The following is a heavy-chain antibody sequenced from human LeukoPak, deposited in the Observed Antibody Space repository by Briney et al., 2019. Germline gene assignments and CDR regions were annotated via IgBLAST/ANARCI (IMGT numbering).Heavy chain of an antibody. Sequence: SQTLSLTCTVSGVSISSGSYYWRWIRQPAGKGLEWIGRIYTSGSTNYNPSLKSRVTISVDTSKNQFSLKLSSVTAADTAVYYCARGADTAMVTGWGQGTLVTVSS. V-gene: IGHV4-61*02. CDR2: IYTSGST. J-gene: IGHJ4*02. CDR3: ARGADTAMVTG. D-gene: IGHD5-18*01. CDR1: GVSISSGSYY.